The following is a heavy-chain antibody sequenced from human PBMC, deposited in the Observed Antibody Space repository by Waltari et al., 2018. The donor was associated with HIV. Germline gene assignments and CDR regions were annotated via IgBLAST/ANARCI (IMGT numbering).Heavy chain of an antibody. CDR3: VKDRTAVADTLDF. CDR1: GFRFNAYG. J-gene: IGHJ4*02. CDR2: ITWNSGTI. D-gene: IGHD6-19*01. V-gene: IGHV3-9*01. Sequence: EVQLVESGGDLVQPGRSLRLSCAASGFRFNAYGMHWVRQVPGKGPEWVAGITWNSGTIKYADSVQGRFTISRDNAKKSLYLEMNSLRPQDTAFYYCVKDRTAVADTLDFWGQGTLVTVSS.